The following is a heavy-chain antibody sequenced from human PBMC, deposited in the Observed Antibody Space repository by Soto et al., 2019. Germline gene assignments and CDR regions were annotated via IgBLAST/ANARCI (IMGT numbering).Heavy chain of an antibody. Sequence: QVQLVESGGGVVQPGTSLRLSCVGSGFTFRSYVIHWVRQAPGKGLEWVALTSYDGSNKDYGDSVKGRFTISRDNSRNTVDLQMDSLRCEDTALYFCARWGTTGGWDVWGQGTLVSVSS. J-gene: IGHJ1*01. CDR2: TSYDGSNK. CDR1: GFTFRSYV. D-gene: IGHD3-16*01. CDR3: ARWGTTGGWDV. V-gene: IGHV3-33*05.